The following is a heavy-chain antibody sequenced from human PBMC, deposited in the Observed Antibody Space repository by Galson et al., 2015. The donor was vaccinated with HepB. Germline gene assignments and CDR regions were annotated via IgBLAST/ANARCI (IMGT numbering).Heavy chain of an antibody. CDR2: ISSSGLTT. Sequence: SLRLSCAASGFTFSDYYMNWIRQAPGKGLEWVSYISSSGLTTYYADSVKGRFTISRDSAKYSLYLQMNSLRVEDTAVYYCVRDLDGHWPLWGLDVWGQGTTVTVSS. V-gene: IGHV3-11*01. CDR3: VRDLDGHWPLWGLDV. CDR1: GFTFSDYY. J-gene: IGHJ6*02. D-gene: IGHD1-1*01.